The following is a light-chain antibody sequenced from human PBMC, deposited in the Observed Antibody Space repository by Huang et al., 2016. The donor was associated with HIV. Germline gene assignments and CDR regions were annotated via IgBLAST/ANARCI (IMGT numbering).Light chain of an antibody. Sequence: EIVMTQSPATLSVSPGERAPLSCRASQRVRSNLAWYQQKPGQAPMLLIYGASTRATGIPARFSGSGSGTEFTLTISSLQSEDFAVYYCQQYNNWPPWTFGQGTKVEIK. V-gene: IGKV3-15*01. J-gene: IGKJ1*01. CDR3: QQYNNWPPWT. CDR1: QRVRSN. CDR2: GAS.